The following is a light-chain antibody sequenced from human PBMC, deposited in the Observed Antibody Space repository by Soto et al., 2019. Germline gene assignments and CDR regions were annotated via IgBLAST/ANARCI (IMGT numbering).Light chain of an antibody. CDR1: SSDVGDYNF. Sequence: QSVLTQPRSVSGSPGQSVTISCTGASSDVGDYNFVSWYQQLPGSTPKLIIYDVTERPSGVPDRFSGSKSANAASLTISGLQAEDEADYYCCSRDASYASVVFGGGTKLTVL. CDR3: CSRDASYASVV. J-gene: IGLJ2*01. CDR2: DVT. V-gene: IGLV2-11*01.